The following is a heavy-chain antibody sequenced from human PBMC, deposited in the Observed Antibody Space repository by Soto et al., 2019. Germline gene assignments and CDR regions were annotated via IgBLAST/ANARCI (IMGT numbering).Heavy chain of an antibody. CDR1: GAPMSGSVW. J-gene: IGHJ4*02. CDR3: ARKAWVRFDF. CDR2: VFHSGGA. D-gene: IGHD3-16*01. V-gene: IGHV4-4*02. Sequence: ETLSLSCAVSGAPMSGSVWWAWVRQPPGKGLEWIGEVFHSGGANYNPSLKSRVSMSADTSRSQFSLELHSVTAADTAVYYCARKAWVRFDFWGQGIMVTVSS.